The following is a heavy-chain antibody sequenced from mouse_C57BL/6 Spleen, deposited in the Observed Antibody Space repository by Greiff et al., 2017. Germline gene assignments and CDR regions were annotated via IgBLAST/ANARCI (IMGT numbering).Heavy chain of an antibody. Sequence: VQLQQSGPELVKPGASVKISCKASGYSFTGYYMNWVKQSPEKSLEWIGEINPSTGGTNYNQKFKAKATLTVDKSSSTAYMQLKSLTSADSAVYYCADCYGYDRGFAYWGQGTLVTVSA. CDR1: GYSFTGYY. V-gene: IGHV1-42*01. J-gene: IGHJ3*01. CDR2: INPSTGGT. D-gene: IGHD2-2*01. CDR3: ADCYGYDRGFAY.